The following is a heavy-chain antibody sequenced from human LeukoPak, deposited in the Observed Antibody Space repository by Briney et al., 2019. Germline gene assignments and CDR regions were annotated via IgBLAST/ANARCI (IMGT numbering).Heavy chain of an antibody. V-gene: IGHV3-33*01. CDR3: ARDGQQLAPYTMDV. CDR2: IWYDGSNK. D-gene: IGHD6-13*01. Sequence: GGSLRLSCAASGFSSRSHAMHWVRQAPDKGLEWVAQIWYDGSNKYYTDSVKGRFTISRDNSESTLYLQMNSLRAEDTAAYYCARDGQQLAPYTMDVWGQGTTVTVSS. J-gene: IGHJ6*02. CDR1: GFSSRSHA.